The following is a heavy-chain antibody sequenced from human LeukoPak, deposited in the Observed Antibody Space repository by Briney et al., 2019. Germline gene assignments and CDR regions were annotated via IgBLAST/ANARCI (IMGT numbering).Heavy chain of an antibody. CDR2: ISSSSYI. D-gene: IGHD3-10*02. Sequence: GGSLRLSCAASGFTFSTFAMHWVRQAPGKGLEWVSSISSSSYIYYADSVKGRFTISRDNAKNTLYLQVNSLRPEDTAVYYCAELGITMIGGVWGKGTTVTISS. V-gene: IGHV3-21*01. CDR3: AELGITMIGGV. J-gene: IGHJ6*04. CDR1: GFTFSTFA.